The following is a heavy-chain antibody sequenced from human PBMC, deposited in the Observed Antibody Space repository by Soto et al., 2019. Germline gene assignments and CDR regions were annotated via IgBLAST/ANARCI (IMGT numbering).Heavy chain of an antibody. CDR2: IIPIFGTA. J-gene: IGHJ3*02. Sequence: GASVKVSCKASGGTFGSYAISWVRQAPGQGLEWMGGIIPIFGTANYAQKFQGRVTITADESTSTAYMELSSLRSEDTAVYYCARQKPKGIAFDIWGQGTMVTVSS. V-gene: IGHV1-69*13. D-gene: IGHD3-10*01. CDR1: GGTFGSYA. CDR3: ARQKPKGIAFDI.